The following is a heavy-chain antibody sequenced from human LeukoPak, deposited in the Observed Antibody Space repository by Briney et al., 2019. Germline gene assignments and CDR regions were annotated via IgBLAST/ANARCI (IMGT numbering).Heavy chain of an antibody. CDR1: GGSISSGDYY. D-gene: IGHD1-26*01. V-gene: IGHV4-30-4*01. Sequence: PSETLSLTCTVSGGSISSGDYYWSWIRQPPGKGLEWIGYIYYSGSTYHNPSLKSRVTISVDTSKNQFSLKLSSVTAADTAVYYCARDNGVVGAEPLYYFDYWGQGTLVTVSS. CDR2: IYYSGST. J-gene: IGHJ4*02. CDR3: ARDNGVVGAEPLYYFDY.